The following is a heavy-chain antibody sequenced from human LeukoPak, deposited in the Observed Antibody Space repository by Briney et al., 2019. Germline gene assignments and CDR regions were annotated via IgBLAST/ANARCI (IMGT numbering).Heavy chain of an antibody. CDR2: IYYSGST. CDR3: ARGIQLWSPGAFDI. J-gene: IGHJ3*02. Sequence: SSETLSLTCTVSGGSISSSSYYWGWIRQPPGTGLEWIGSIYYSGSTYYNPSLKSRVTISVDTSKNQFSLKLSSVTAADTAVYDCARGIQLWSPGAFDIWGQGTMVTVSS. D-gene: IGHD5-18*01. V-gene: IGHV4-39*07. CDR1: GGSISSSSYY.